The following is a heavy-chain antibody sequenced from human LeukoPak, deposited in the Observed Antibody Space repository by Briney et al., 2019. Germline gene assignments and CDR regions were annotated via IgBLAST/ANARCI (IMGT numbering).Heavy chain of an antibody. CDR2: IYTSGST. CDR3: ARDRDPLDAFDI. V-gene: IGHV4-4*07. D-gene: IGHD3-10*01. Sequence: SETLSLTCTVSGGSISSYYWSWIRQPAGKGLEWIGRIYTSGSTNYNPSLKSRVTISVDTSKNQFSLKLSSVTAADTAVYYCARDRDPLDAFDIWGQGTMVTVSS. CDR1: GGSISSYY. J-gene: IGHJ3*02.